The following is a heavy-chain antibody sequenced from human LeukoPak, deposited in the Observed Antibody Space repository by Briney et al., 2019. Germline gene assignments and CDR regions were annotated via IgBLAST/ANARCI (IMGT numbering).Heavy chain of an antibody. J-gene: IGHJ6*02. D-gene: IGHD3-22*01. V-gene: IGHV1-24*01. Sequence: VASVKLSCKVSGYTLTELSMHWVRQAPGKGLEWMGGFDPEDGETIYAQKFQGRVTMTEDTSTDTAYMELSSLRSEDTAVYYCATSRDYYDSSGYYYYRYYYGMDVWGQGTTVTVSS. CDR3: ATSRDYYDSSGYYYYRYYYGMDV. CDR2: FDPEDGET. CDR1: GYTLTELS.